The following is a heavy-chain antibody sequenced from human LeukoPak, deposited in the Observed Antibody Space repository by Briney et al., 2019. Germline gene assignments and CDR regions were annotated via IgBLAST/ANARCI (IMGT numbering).Heavy chain of an antibody. D-gene: IGHD2-15*01. Sequence: PSETLSLTCTVSGGSISSSSDYWAWIRQPPGKGLEWIGSIYYSGSTNHNPSLKSRVTISVDTSKNQFSLKLRSVTAADTAAYYCARLGCSGSSCYAVGDWFDPWGQGTLVTVSS. CDR3: ARLGCSGSSCYAVGDWFDP. V-gene: IGHV4-39*01. CDR1: GGSISSSSDY. CDR2: IYYSGST. J-gene: IGHJ5*02.